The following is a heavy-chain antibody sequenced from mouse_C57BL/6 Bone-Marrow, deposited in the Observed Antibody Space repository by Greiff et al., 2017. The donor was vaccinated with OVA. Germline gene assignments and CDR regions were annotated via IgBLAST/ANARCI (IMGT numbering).Heavy chain of an antibody. CDR2: INPYNGGT. CDR1: GYTFTDYY. D-gene: IGHD1-1*01. CDR3: ARWDYYGSSGDD. J-gene: IGHJ2*01. V-gene: IGHV1-19*01. Sequence: VQLQQSGPVLVKPGASVKMSCKASGYTFTDYYMNWVKQSHGKSLEWIGVINPYNGGTSYNQKFTGKATLTVDKSSSTAYMELNSLTSEDSAVYYCARWDYYGSSGDDWGQGTTLTVSS.